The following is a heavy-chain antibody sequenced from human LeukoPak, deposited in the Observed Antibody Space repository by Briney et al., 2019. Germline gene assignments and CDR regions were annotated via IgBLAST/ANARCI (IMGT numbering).Heavy chain of an antibody. CDR2: ISGSGGST. Sequence: SGGSLRLSCAASGFTFSRYGMSWVRQAPGKGLEWVSAISGSGGSTYYADSVKGRFTISRDNSKNTLYLQMNSLRAEDTAIYYCAKVWDSSSWYVPLFDYWGQGTLVTVSS. CDR1: GFTFSRYG. V-gene: IGHV3-23*01. J-gene: IGHJ4*02. D-gene: IGHD6-13*01. CDR3: AKVWDSSSWYVPLFDY.